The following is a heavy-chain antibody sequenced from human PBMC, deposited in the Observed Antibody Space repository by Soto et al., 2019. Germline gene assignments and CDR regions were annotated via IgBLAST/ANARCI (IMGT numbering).Heavy chain of an antibody. V-gene: IGHV3-30-3*01. CDR3: ARDAIHTSGWYRRGVYFDD. CDR2: ISYDGSNK. Sequence: QPGGSLRLSFAASGFTFSSYAMHGVRQAPGKGLAWLAVISYDGSNKYYADSVKGRLTISRDNSKNKLYLQMNSLRAEDTAVYYCARDAIHTSGWYRRGVYFDDWGQGTLVTVSS. D-gene: IGHD6-19*01. J-gene: IGHJ4*02. CDR1: GFTFSSYA.